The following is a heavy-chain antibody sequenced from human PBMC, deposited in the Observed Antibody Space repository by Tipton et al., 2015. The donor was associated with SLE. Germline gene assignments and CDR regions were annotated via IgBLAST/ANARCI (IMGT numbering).Heavy chain of an antibody. J-gene: IGHJ4*02. D-gene: IGHD7-27*01. CDR3: AVFVTHRDWGFVLN. V-gene: IGHV4-39*07. Sequence: TLSLTCTVSGGSISYSSYYWAWVRQPPGEGLEWIGSVYYSGSTYYNPSLKSRVVISVDTSNNQFSLELSTVTAADTAVYFCAVFVTHRDWGFVLNWGQGTQVTVSS. CDR2: VYYSGST. CDR1: GGSISYSSYY.